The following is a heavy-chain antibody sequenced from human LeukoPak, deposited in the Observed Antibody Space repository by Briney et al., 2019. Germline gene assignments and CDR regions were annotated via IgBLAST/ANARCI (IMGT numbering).Heavy chain of an antibody. CDR2: IHYSGSA. Sequence: SETLSLTCAVYGGSFSGYYWTWIRQPPGKGLEWIGEIHYSGSATYNPSLKSRVTISVDTSKNQFSLKMNSVTAADTAVYYCAHSWKWLVPLGYWGQGTLVTVSS. CDR1: GGSFSGYY. D-gene: IGHD6-19*01. CDR3: AHSWKWLVPLGY. J-gene: IGHJ4*02. V-gene: IGHV4-34*01.